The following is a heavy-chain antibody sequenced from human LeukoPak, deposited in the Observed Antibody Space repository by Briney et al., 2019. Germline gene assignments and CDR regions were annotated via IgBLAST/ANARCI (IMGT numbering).Heavy chain of an antibody. CDR1: GFTFDDYA. CDR2: ISWNSGSI. V-gene: IGHV3-9*01. CDR3: AKDHYYDSSGYEDI. D-gene: IGHD3-22*01. Sequence: GGSLRLSCAASGFTFDDYAMHWVRQAPGKGLEWVSGISWNSGSIGYADSVKGRFTISRDNAKNSLYLQMNSLRAEDTALYYCAKDHYYDSSGYEDIWGQGTMVTVSS. J-gene: IGHJ3*02.